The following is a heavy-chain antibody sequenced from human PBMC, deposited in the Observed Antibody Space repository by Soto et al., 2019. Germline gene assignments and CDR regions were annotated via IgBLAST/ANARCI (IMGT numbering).Heavy chain of an antibody. V-gene: IGHV4-30-4*01. CDR1: GDSISNLDYF. D-gene: IGHD7-27*01. Sequence: PSETLSLTCSVSGDSISNLDYFWAWIRQPPGQALEYIGYIYKSATTHYNPSFESRVAISVDTSKSQFSLNVTSVTAADTAVYFCARGRYCLTGRCFPNWFESWGQGALVTVSS. CDR2: IYKSATT. CDR3: ARGRYCLTGRCFPNWFES. J-gene: IGHJ5*01.